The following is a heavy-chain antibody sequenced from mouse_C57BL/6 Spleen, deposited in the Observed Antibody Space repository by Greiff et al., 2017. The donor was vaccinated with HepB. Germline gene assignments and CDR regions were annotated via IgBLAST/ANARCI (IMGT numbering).Heavy chain of an antibody. CDR2: ISSGSSTI. D-gene: IGHD1-1*01. J-gene: IGHJ1*03. Sequence: EVKLVESGGGLVKPGGSLKLSCAASGFTFSDYGMHWVRQAPEKGLEWVAYISSGSSTIYYADTVKGRFTISRDNAKNTLFLQMTSLRSEDTAMYYCARAPYYGSSPYWYFDVWGTGTTVTVSS. CDR3: ARAPYYGSSPYWYFDV. CDR1: GFTFSDYG. V-gene: IGHV5-17*01.